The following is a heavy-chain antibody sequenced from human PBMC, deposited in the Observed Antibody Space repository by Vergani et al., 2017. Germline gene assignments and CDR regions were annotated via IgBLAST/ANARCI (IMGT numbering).Heavy chain of an antibody. CDR2: IIPIFGTA. J-gene: IGHJ6*02. D-gene: IGHD3-10*01. CDR3: ASRHVSESSYPLSPYYYGMDV. V-gene: IGHV1-69*01. CDR1: GGTFSSYA. Sequence: QVQLVQSGAEVKKPGSSVKVSCKASGGTFSSYAISWVRQAPGQGLEWMGGIIPIFGTANYAQKFQGRVTITADESTSTAYMELSSLRSEDTAVYYCASRHVSESSYPLSPYYYGMDVWGQGTTVTVSS.